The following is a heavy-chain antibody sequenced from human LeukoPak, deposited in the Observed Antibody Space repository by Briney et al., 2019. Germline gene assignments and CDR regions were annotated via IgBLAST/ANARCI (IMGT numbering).Heavy chain of an antibody. CDR3: ARVVRPYYYYYYMDV. CDR1: GGSFSGYY. V-gene: IGHV4-34*01. J-gene: IGHJ6*03. Sequence: PSETLSLTCAVYGGSFSGYYWSWIRQPPGKGLEWIGEINHSGSTNYNPSLKSRVTISVDTSKNQFSLKLSSVTAADTAVYYCARVVRPYYYYYYMDVWGKGTTVTVSS. D-gene: IGHD6-6*01. CDR2: INHSGST.